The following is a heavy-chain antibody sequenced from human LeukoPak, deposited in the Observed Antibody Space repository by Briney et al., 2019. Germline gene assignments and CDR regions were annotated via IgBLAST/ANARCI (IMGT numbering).Heavy chain of an antibody. Sequence: PSETPSLTCILAGGSLSSYYWSWIRQPPGEGLEWVGYIYNSVSPNYTTSLKSRVTMSVDTSKNQFSLKLRSVTAADTAVYCCARHSGFASGRGELDYWGQGSLVTVSS. CDR1: GGSLSSYY. V-gene: IGHV4-59*08. CDR3: ARHSGFASGRGELDY. CDR2: IYNSVSP. D-gene: IGHD3-10*01. J-gene: IGHJ4*02.